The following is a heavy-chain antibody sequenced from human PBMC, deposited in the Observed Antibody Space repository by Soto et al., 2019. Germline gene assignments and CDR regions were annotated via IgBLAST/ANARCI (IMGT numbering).Heavy chain of an antibody. J-gene: IGHJ6*02. D-gene: IGHD1-7*01. CDR1: GFTFSRYG. V-gene: IGHV3-33*01. CDR2: IWFDGSNE. Sequence: QLQLVESGGGVVQPGTSLRLSCEASGFTFSRYGMTWVRQAPGKGLEWVALIWFDGSNEYYTDSVKGRFTISRDNSKNKLYLQMNSLRAEDTAVYYCVRETGTTNYHGMDVWGQGTTVIVSS. CDR3: VRETGTTNYHGMDV.